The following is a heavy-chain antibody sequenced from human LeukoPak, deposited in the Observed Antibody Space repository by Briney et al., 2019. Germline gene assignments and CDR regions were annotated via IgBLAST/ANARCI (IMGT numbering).Heavy chain of an antibody. D-gene: IGHD3-10*01. CDR2: ISGSGDPT. CDR1: GFTFIAYG. V-gene: IGHV3-23*01. CDR3: AKASVLTRVREVSYFDY. Sequence: PGGSLRLSYEGSGFTFIAYGMTWVRQAPGKGLEWVTGISGSGDPTCYADSVKRRFTISRDNSKKMVYLQMNSLRAEDTALYYCAKASVLTRVREVSYFDYWGQGTLVTVSS. J-gene: IGHJ4*02.